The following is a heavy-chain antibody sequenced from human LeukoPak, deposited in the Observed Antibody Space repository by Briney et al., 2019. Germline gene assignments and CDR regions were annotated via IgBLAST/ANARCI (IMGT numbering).Heavy chain of an antibody. CDR2: IYPGDSDT. D-gene: IGHD2-2*01. Sequence: GESLKISCRGSGYSFNTYWIGWVRLMPGKGLEWMGIIYPGDSDTRYSPSFQGQVTMSADKSINTAYLQWSSLKASDTAMYYCARRQGCSSTSCPPDYWGQGTLVTVSS. J-gene: IGHJ4*02. CDR3: ARRQGCSSTSCPPDY. CDR1: GYSFNTYW. V-gene: IGHV5-51*01.